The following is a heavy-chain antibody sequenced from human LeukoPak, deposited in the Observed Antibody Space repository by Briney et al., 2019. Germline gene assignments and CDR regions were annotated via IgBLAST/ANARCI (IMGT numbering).Heavy chain of an antibody. CDR1: GGSISSYY. Sequence: SETLSLTCTVSGGSISSYYWSWIRQPPGKGLEWIGYIYYSGSTNYNPSLKSRVTISVDTSKNQFSLKLSSVTAADTAVYYCARVRVVIIRGNWFDPWGQGTLVTVSS. CDR3: ARVRVVIIRGNWFDP. V-gene: IGHV4-59*08. D-gene: IGHD3-3*01. CDR2: IYYSGST. J-gene: IGHJ5*02.